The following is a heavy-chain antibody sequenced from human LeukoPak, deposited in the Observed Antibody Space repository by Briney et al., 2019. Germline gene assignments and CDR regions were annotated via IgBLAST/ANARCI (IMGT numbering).Heavy chain of an antibody. D-gene: IGHD1-1*01. Sequence: QPGGSLRLSCAASGFTFSSCWMHWVRQAPGKGLVWVSRVNSDGTGTTYADSVEGRFTISRDNAKNSLYLQMNSLRAEDTAVYYCARDHDGADDYWGQGTLVTVSS. CDR2: VNSDGTGT. CDR1: GFTFSSCW. CDR3: ARDHDGADDY. V-gene: IGHV3-74*01. J-gene: IGHJ4*02.